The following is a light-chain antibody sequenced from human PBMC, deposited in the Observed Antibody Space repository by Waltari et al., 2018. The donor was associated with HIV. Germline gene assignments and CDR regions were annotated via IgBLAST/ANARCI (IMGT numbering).Light chain of an antibody. J-gene: IGLJ1*01. Sequence: QSALTQPASVSGSPGQSITISFTGTTTDIGGYKYVSWFQHHPGKAPKLIISEVSIRPSGVPNHFSGSKSGNTASLTISGLQAEDEAHYYCGSYSSPNAYVFGPGTKVTVV. CDR2: EVS. CDR1: TTDIGGYKY. V-gene: IGLV2-14*01. CDR3: GSYSSPNAYV.